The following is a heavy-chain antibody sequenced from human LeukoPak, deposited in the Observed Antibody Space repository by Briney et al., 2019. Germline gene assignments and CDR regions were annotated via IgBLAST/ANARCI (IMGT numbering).Heavy chain of an antibody. D-gene: IGHD3-10*01. Sequence: PSETLSLTCTVSGGSMSNSSYYWGWIRQPPGKGLEWIGSIYYTGSTYYNPSFKSRITISVDTSKNQFSLKLSSVTAADTAVYYCARVMVRGVAHPYYFDYWGQGTLVTVSS. CDR1: GGSMSNSSYY. J-gene: IGHJ4*02. V-gene: IGHV4-39*01. CDR3: ARVMVRGVAHPYYFDY. CDR2: IYYTGST.